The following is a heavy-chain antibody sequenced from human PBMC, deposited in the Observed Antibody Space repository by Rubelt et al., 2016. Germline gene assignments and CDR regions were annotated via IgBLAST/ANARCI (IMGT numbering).Heavy chain of an antibody. CDR2: LYYSGST. D-gene: IGHD3-10*01. V-gene: IGHV4-39*07. CDR3: VADGFNYHGMDV. J-gene: IGHJ6*02. CDR1: GGSITISTYY. Sequence: QLQLQESGPGLVKPSETLSLTCTVSGGSITISTYYWGWVRQSPGKGLEWIGGLYYSGSTYFNPSLRSRVTVLLDASKNQFSLKLISVTAADTAVYYCVADGFNYHGMDVWGQGTTVTVAS.